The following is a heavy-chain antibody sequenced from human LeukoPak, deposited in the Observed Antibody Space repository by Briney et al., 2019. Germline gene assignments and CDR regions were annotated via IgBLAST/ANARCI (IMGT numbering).Heavy chain of an antibody. CDR1: GYSFTHYW. J-gene: IGHJ5*02. V-gene: IGHV5-51*01. CDR3: ARQSDLKGDGSWFDP. Sequence: GESLRISCKGSGYSFTHYWIVWVRQMPGKGLEWIGTIYPGDSDIRYNPSFQGQVTISADRSITTAFLQWNSLKASDTAIYYCARQSDLKGDGSWFDPRGQGTLVTVSS. CDR2: IYPGDSDI. D-gene: IGHD1-26*01.